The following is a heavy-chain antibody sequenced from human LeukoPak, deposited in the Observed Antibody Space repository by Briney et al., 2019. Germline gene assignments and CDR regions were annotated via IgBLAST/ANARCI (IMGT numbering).Heavy chain of an antibody. CDR1: GFTFSSYG. D-gene: IGHD6-13*01. CDR2: IRCDGSNK. CDR3: AKDSLLRGYSSSWRFDY. Sequence: GGSLRLSCAASGFTFSSYGMHWVRQAPGKGLEWVAFIRCDGSNKYYADSVKGRFTISRDNSKNTLYLQMNSLRAEDTAVYYCAKDSLLRGYSSSWRFDYWGQGTLVTVSS. V-gene: IGHV3-30*02. J-gene: IGHJ4*02.